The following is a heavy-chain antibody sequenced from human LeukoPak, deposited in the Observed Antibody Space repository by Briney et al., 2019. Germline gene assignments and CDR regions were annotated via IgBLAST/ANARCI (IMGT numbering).Heavy chain of an antibody. D-gene: IGHD5-18*01. J-gene: IGHJ2*01. Sequence: PGASLRLSCAASGFTFSSYAMSWVRQAPGKGLEWVSAISVSGGNTYYADSVKGRFTLSRDNSKNTLYLQMNSLRAEDTAVYCCAKESGYSFSDGTYWYFDLWGRGTLVTVSS. CDR1: GFTFSSYA. V-gene: IGHV3-23*01. CDR2: ISVSGGNT. CDR3: AKESGYSFSDGTYWYFDL.